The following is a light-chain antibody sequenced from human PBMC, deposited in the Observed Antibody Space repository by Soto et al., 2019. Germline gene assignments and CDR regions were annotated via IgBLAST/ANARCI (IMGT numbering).Light chain of an antibody. V-gene: IGLV2-14*02. J-gene: IGLJ1*01. CDR2: NVY. CDR3: SAYTVSRTYV. CDR1: SSDIGSYHL. Sequence: QSALTQPASVSGSPGQSITISCTGTSSDIGSYHLVSWYQQYPGKAPKLMIYNVYDRPSGISYRFSGSKSGNTASLTISGLQGEDEADYYCSAYTVSRTYVFGTGTKVTV.